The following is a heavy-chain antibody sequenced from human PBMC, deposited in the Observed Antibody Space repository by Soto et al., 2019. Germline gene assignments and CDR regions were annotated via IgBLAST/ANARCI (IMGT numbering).Heavy chain of an antibody. J-gene: IGHJ4*02. V-gene: IGHV1-69*06. Sequence: QMQLVQSGAEVKKPGSSVKVSCKASGGTLSSFINYPINWVRQAPGQGLEWMGGIVPNVGTVNYAQKFQGRVTITADKSTGTAYMELSSLRSEDTALYYCARRDTSGFLRYFDNWGPGTLVTVSS. CDR1: GGTLSSFINYP. CDR2: IVPNVGTV. D-gene: IGHD3-3*01. CDR3: ARRDTSGFLRYFDN.